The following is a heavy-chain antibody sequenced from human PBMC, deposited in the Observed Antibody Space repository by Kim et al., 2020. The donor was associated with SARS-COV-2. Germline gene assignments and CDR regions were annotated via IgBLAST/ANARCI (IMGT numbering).Heavy chain of an antibody. CDR3: ARAPPRNYYDSSGYHFDY. V-gene: IGHV1-3*01. J-gene: IGHJ4*02. Sequence: QGRVTITRDTSASTAYMELSSLRSEDTAVYYCARAPPRNYYDSSGYHFDYWGQGTLVTVSS. D-gene: IGHD3-22*01.